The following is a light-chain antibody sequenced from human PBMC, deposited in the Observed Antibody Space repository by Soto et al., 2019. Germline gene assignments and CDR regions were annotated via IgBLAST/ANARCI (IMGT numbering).Light chain of an antibody. CDR2: GAS. V-gene: IGKV1-33*01. Sequence: DIQVTQSPSSLSASVGDRVTITCQASQDISRYLDWYQQKPGQAPKVLIYGASNLIRGVSSRFSGCWSGTYFTFTIPSLQPEDFATYYCQQYHALPYTFGQGTKLDIK. CDR1: QDISRY. CDR3: QQYHALPYT. J-gene: IGKJ2*01.